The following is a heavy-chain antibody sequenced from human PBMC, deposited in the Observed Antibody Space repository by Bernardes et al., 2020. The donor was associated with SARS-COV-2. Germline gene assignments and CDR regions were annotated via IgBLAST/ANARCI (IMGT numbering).Heavy chain of an antibody. CDR3: ARNHFAYGSSHSYFNY. D-gene: IGHD6-13*01. CDR1: GGSINNYY. J-gene: IGHJ4*02. Sequence: SEPLSLTCTVSGGSINNYYWSWIRQPAGKGLEWIEHVYSSGHSNYNPSLKSRLTMSLDTSKNQLSLRLDSVTAADTGVYYCARNHFAYGSSHSYFNYWGQGILVTVSS. V-gene: IGHV4-4*07. CDR2: VYSSGHS.